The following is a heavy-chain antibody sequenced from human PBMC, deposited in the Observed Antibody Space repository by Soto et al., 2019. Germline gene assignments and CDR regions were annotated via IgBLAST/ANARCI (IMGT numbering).Heavy chain of an antibody. CDR2: MYYTGNK. CDR1: GGPISSSTYY. D-gene: IGHD6-6*01. Sequence: WETLSLTCTVSGGPISSSTYYWDWIRQPPGKGLEWIGAMYYTGNKNYNPSLESRVTMSVDTSKNQFSLKLSSVTPTDTAVYYCARRSSSSLGSLFDPWGRGILVTVSS. V-gene: IGHV4-39*01. CDR3: ARRSSSSLGSLFDP. J-gene: IGHJ5*02.